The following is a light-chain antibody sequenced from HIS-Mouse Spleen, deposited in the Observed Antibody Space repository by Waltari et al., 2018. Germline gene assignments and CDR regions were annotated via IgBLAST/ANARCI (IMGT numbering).Light chain of an antibody. CDR3: CSYAGSSTWV. V-gene: IGLV2-23*01. CDR2: EGS. CDR1: SSYVGSYNL. Sequence: QSALTQPASVSGSPGQSITISCTGTSSYVGSYNLVSWYQQHPGTAPKLMIYEGSKRPSGVSNRLSGSKSGNTASLTISGLQAEDEADYYCCSYAGSSTWVFGGGTKLTVL. J-gene: IGLJ3*02.